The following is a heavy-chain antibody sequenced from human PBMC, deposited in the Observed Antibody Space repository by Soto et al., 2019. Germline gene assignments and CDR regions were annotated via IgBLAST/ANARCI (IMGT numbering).Heavy chain of an antibody. CDR2: ISGGGGDST. CDR3: AKELAIMGKGAFDM. CDR1: GFTFSSYA. D-gene: IGHD2-8*01. Sequence: EVHLLESGGGLVQPGGSLTLSCAASGFTFSSYAMSWVRQAPGKGLEWVSAISGGGGDSTYYADSVKGRLIISKDNSKSTLYLQMSSLRAEDTAVYYCAKELAIMGKGAFDMWGQGTMVTVSS. V-gene: IGHV3-23*01. J-gene: IGHJ3*02.